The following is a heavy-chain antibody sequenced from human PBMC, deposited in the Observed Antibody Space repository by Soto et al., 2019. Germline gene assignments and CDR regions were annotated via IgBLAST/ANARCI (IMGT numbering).Heavy chain of an antibody. V-gene: IGHV1-18*01. CDR1: GYTFTSYG. J-gene: IGHJ4*02. Sequence: QVQLVQSGAEVKKPGASVKVSCKASGYTFTSYGISWVRQAPGQGLEWMGWISAYNGNTNYAQKLQGRVTMTTDTSTSTAXMELRXXXSXXTAVXXCXXXXAXXVDFXXWGQGTLVTVSS. CDR2: ISAYNGNT. CDR3: XXXXAXXVDFXX.